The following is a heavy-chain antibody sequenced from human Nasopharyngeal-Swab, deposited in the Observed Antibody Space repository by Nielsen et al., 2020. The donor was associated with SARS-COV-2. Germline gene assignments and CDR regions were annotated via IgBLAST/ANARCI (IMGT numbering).Heavy chain of an antibody. D-gene: IGHD1-14*01. V-gene: IGHV1-8*01. CDR3: ARDRNNPYYYYYMDV. CDR2: MNPNSGNT. CDR1: GYTFTSYD. J-gene: IGHJ6*03. Sequence: ASLKVSCKASGYTFTSYDINWVRQATGQGLEWMGWMNPNSGNTGYAQKFQGRVTMTRDTSTSTVYMELSSLRSEDTDVYYCARDRNNPYYYYYMDVWGKGTTVTVSS.